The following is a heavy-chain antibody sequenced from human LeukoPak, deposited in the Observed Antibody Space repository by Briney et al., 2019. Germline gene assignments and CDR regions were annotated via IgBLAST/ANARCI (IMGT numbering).Heavy chain of an antibody. CDR1: GYTFTSYA. Sequence: ASVKVSCKASGYTFTSYAMNWVRQAPGQGLEWMGWINTNTGNPTYAQGFTGRFVLSLDTSVSTAYLQISSLKAEDTAVYYCARDAVQGAAAGYYMDVWGKGTTVTISS. D-gene: IGHD6-13*01. V-gene: IGHV7-4-1*02. CDR2: INTNTGNP. CDR3: ARDAVQGAAAGYYMDV. J-gene: IGHJ6*03.